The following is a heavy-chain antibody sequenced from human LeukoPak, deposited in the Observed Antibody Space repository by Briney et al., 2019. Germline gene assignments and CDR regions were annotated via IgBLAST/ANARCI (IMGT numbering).Heavy chain of an antibody. Sequence: GASVKVSCKASGYTFTSYYMHWVRQAPGQGLEWMGIINPSGGSTSYAQKFQGRVTMTRDTSTSTVYMELSSLRSEDTAVYYCARGRNIEMTTMSGGSDYWGQGTLVTVSS. CDR2: INPSGGST. V-gene: IGHV1-46*01. D-gene: IGHD5-24*01. J-gene: IGHJ4*02. CDR1: GYTFTSYY. CDR3: ARGRNIEMTTMSGGSDY.